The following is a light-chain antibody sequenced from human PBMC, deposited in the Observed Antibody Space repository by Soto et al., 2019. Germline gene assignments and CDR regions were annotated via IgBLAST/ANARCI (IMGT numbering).Light chain of an antibody. V-gene: IGKV1-39*01. CDR1: QFISGY. CDR2: GAS. J-gene: IGKJ4*01. Sequence: DIQMTQSPSSLSASIGDRVTITCRASQFISGYLNWYQQKPGKAPKLLISGASTLQSGVPSRFSGRGSGNDFTLVISSLQHEDVETYHCQQSFSTLLTFGGGTKVEIK. CDR3: QQSFSTLLT.